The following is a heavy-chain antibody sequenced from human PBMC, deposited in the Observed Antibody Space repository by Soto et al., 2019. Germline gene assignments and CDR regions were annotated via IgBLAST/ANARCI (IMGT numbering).Heavy chain of an antibody. CDR3: ARDLGGPDY. Sequence: EVHLEESGGGLVQPGGSLRLSCAASGFSLSPYWMHWVRQVPGRGLEWVARLSSDGFGAAYADSVKGRFFISRDIARNTLSLQMNSLRSDDTAVYYCARDLGGPDYWGRGTSVTVSS. CDR1: GFSLSPYW. V-gene: IGHV3-74*03. J-gene: IGHJ4*02. D-gene: IGHD3-16*01. CDR2: LSSDGFGA.